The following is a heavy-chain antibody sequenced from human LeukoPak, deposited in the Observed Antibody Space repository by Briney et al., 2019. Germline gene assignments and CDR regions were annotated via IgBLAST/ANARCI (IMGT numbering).Heavy chain of an antibody. CDR2: IISSGGGT. Sequence: GGSLRLSCAASGFTFSSYAMTWVRQAPGKGLEWVSAIISSGGGTYYADSVKGRFTISRDNPKNTLYLQMNSLRAEDTAVYYCAKDCSGGTCYSGYWGQGTLVTVSS. D-gene: IGHD2-15*01. V-gene: IGHV3-23*01. CDR1: GFTFSSYA. CDR3: AKDCSGGTCYSGY. J-gene: IGHJ4*02.